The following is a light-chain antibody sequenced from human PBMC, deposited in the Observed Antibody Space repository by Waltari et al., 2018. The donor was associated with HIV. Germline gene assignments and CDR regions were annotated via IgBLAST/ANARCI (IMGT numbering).Light chain of an antibody. J-gene: IGKJ1*01. V-gene: IGKV1-39*01. CDR3: QQSYNTPRT. CDR2: AAS. Sequence: DIQTTQSPSSLSAAVGDRVTITCRASQDIQNYLNWYQQKPGKAPRLLIYAASSLQTGVPARFSGSGSGTDFTFTISSLPPEDFATYYCQQSYNTPRTFGQGTKVEIK. CDR1: QDIQNY.